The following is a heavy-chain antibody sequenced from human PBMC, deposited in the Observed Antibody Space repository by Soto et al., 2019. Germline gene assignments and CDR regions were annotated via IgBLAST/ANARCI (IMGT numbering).Heavy chain of an antibody. CDR3: ARDDDVCSGQHWSDP. D-gene: IGHD3-3*01. CDR1: GYTFTSCC. V-gene: IGHV1-18*01. Sequence: VSVKAACQGSGYTFTSCCMSWVRQAPGQGLEWMGWISAYNGHTNYAQKLQGRVTMTTDTSTSTPYMELRSLRSDDTAVYYCARDDDVCSGQHWSDPWGQGTRVTVS. J-gene: IGHJ5*02. CDR2: ISAYNGHT.